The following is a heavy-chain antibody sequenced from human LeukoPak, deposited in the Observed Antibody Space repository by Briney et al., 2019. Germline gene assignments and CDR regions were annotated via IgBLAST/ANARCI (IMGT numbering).Heavy chain of an antibody. V-gene: IGHV4-39*01. CDR3: VASVVPAAMVDY. CDR1: GGSISSSSYY. J-gene: IGHJ4*02. Sequence: PSETLSLTCTVSGGSISSSSYYWGWIRQPPGKGLEWIGSIYYSGSTYYNPSLKSRVTISVDTSKNQFSLKLSSVTAADTAVYYCVASVVPAAMVDYWGQGTLVTVSS. D-gene: IGHD2-2*01. CDR2: IYYSGST.